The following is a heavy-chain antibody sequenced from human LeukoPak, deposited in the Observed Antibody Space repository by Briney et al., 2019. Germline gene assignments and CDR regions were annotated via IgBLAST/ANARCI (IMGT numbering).Heavy chain of an antibody. CDR1: GFTFDDYG. Sequence: PGGSPRLSCAASGFTFDDYGMHWVRQAPGKGLEWVSLISGDGGSTSYADSVKGRFTISRDNSKNSLYLQMNSLRTEDTALYYCAKDLYCSSASCYRTGLDVWGQGTTVTVSS. D-gene: IGHD2-2*01. J-gene: IGHJ6*02. V-gene: IGHV3-43*02. CDR2: ISGDGGST. CDR3: AKDLYCSSASCYRTGLDV.